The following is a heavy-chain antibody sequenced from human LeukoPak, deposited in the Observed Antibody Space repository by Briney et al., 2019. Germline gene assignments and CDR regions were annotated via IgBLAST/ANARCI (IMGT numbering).Heavy chain of an antibody. CDR1: GFTFDDYA. J-gene: IGHJ4*02. V-gene: IGHV3-9*03. CDR3: AKGRGITIFGVVIH. Sequence: GGSLRLSCAASGFTFDDYAMHWVRQAPGKGLGWVSGISWNSGSIGYADSVKGRFTISRDNTKNSLYLQMNSLRAEDMALYYCAKGRGITIFGVVIHWGQGTLVTVSS. D-gene: IGHD3-3*01. CDR2: ISWNSGSI.